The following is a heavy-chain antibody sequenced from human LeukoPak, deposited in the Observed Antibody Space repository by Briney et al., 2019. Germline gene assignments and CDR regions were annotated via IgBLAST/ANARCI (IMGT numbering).Heavy chain of an antibody. V-gene: IGHV3-49*04. J-gene: IGHJ4*02. CDR3: TRGTHDYGGYLGGYFDY. Sequence: GGSLRLSCTGSGFTFGDYAMSWVRQAPGKGLEWVGFIRSKAYGGTTQYAASVKGRFSISRDDSKSIAYLQMNSLKTEDTAVYYCTRGTHDYGGYLGGYFDYWGQGTLVTVSS. D-gene: IGHD4-17*01. CDR1: GFTFGDYA. CDR2: IRSKAYGGTT.